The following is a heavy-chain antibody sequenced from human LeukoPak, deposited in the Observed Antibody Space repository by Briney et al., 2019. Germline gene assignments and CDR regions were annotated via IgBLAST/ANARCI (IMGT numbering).Heavy chain of an antibody. D-gene: IGHD5-18*01. CDR1: GFTFSSYA. CDR2: ISYDGSNK. V-gene: IGHV3-30*04. J-gene: IGHJ4*02. CDR3: AKRIKGDPDTAMAIDY. Sequence: GGSLRLSCAASGFTFSSYAMHWVRQAPGKGLEWVAVISYDGSNKYYADSVKGRFTISRDNSKNTLYLQMNSLRAEDTAVYYCAKRIKGDPDTAMAIDYWGQGTLVTVSS.